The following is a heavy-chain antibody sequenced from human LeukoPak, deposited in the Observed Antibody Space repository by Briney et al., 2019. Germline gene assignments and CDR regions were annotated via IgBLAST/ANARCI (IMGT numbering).Heavy chain of an antibody. CDR3: ARDRPQTGSPFDY. CDR1: GGTFSSYA. D-gene: IGHD1-1*01. CDR2: IIPIFGTA. J-gene: IGHJ4*02. V-gene: IGHV1-69*13. Sequence: RASVKVSCKASGGTFSSYAISWVRQAPGQGLEWMGGIIPIFGTANYAQKFQGRVTITADESTSTAYMELSSLRSEDTAVYYCARDRPQTGSPFDYWGQGTLVTVSS.